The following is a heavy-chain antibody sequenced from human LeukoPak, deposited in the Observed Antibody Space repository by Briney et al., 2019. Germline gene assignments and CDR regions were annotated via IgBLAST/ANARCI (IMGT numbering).Heavy chain of an antibody. V-gene: IGHV3-23*01. CDR3: AKDRRKGELLYYFDY. J-gene: IGHJ4*02. CDR1: GFTFSSYA. D-gene: IGHD1-26*01. Sequence: GGSLRLSCAASGFTFSSYAMSWVRQAPGKELEWVSAISGSGGSTYYADSVKGRFTISRDNSKNTLYLQMNSLRAEDTAVYYCAKDRRKGELLYYFDYWGQGTLVTVSS. CDR2: ISGSGGST.